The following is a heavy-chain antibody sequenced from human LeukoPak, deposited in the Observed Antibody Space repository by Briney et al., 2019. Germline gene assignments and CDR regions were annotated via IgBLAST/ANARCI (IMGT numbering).Heavy chain of an antibody. J-gene: IGHJ3*02. CDR3: ARWDSGEWFHDAFEI. V-gene: IGHV4-34*01. CDR2: INHSGST. D-gene: IGHD3-3*01. CDR1: GGSFSGYY. Sequence: PSETLSLTCAVYGGSFSGYYWSWIRQPPGKGLEWIGEINHSGSTNYNPTLKSRVTISVDTSKNQFSLKLRSVAAADTALYYCARWDSGEWFHDAFEIWGQGTRVTVSS.